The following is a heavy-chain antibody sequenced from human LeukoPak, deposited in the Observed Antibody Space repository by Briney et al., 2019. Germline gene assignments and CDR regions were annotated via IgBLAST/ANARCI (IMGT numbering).Heavy chain of an antibody. D-gene: IGHD4-23*01. CDR1: GFTFSSYA. CDR2: ISGSGGST. CDR3: ARELGGYGGTGVDY. Sequence: PGGSLRLSCAASGFTFSSYAMSWVRQAPGKGLEWVSAISGSGGSTYYADSVKGRFTISRDNSKNTLYLQMNSLRAEDTAVYYCARELGGYGGTGVDYWGQGTLVTVSS. V-gene: IGHV3-23*01. J-gene: IGHJ4*02.